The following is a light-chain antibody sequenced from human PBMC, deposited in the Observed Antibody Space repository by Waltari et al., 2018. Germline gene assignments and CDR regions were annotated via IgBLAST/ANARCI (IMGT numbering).Light chain of an antibody. CDR2: GAS. V-gene: IGKV3-15*01. J-gene: IGKJ1*01. CDR1: QGVSNN. CDR3: QQYSYWPRT. Sequence: ETVMTQSPATLSVSPGERAPLSCRASQGVSNNLDWYQQKPGQAPRLLIYGASTRATDIPARFSGGGSGTEFTLIISSLQSEDFAIYFCQQYSYWPRTFGRGTKVEIK.